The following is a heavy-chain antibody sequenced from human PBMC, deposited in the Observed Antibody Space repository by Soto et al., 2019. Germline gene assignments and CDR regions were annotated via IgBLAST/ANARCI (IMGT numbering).Heavy chain of an antibody. CDR3: ARGGIQLWYNWFDP. CDR2: IYYSGST. V-gene: IGHV4-61*01. D-gene: IGHD5-18*01. Sequence: PSETLSLTCTVSGGSVSSGSYYWSWIRQPPGKGLEWIGYIYYSGSTNYNPSLKSRVTISVDTSKNQFSLKLSSVTAADTAVYYCARGGIQLWYNWFDPWGQGTRVTVSS. J-gene: IGHJ5*02. CDR1: GGSVSSGSYY.